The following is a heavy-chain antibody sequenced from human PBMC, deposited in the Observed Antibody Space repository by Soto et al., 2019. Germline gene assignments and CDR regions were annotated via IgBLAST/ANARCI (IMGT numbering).Heavy chain of an antibody. CDR2: IIPIFGTA. J-gene: IGHJ6*02. CDR3: ASLLGPMVRGGSGMDV. CDR1: GGTFSSYA. Sequence: QVQLVQSGAEVTKPGSSVKVSCKASGGTFSSYAISWVRQAPGQGLEWMGGIIPIFGTANYAQKFQGRVTIDADESTSTAYMELSSLRSEDTAVYYCASLLGPMVRGGSGMDVWGQGTTVTVSS. V-gene: IGHV1-69*01. D-gene: IGHD3-10*01.